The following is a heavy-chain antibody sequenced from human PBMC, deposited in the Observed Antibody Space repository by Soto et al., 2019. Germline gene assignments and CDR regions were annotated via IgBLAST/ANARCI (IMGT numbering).Heavy chain of an antibody. CDR3: ARNRGADAFDI. Sequence: PSETLSLTCTVSGGSISSSSYYWGWIRQPPGKGLEWIGSIYYSGSTYYNPSLKSRVTISVDTSKNQFSLKLSSVTAADTAVYYCARNRGADAFDIWGQGTMVTVS. J-gene: IGHJ3*02. D-gene: IGHD3-10*01. CDR1: GGSISSSSYY. CDR2: IYYSGST. V-gene: IGHV4-39*01.